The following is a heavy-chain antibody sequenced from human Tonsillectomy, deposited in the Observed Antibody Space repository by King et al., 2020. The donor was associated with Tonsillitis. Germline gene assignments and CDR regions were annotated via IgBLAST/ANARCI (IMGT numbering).Heavy chain of an antibody. V-gene: IGHV3-30*18. CDR2: ISYDGSNK. CDR3: AKVERDYYDSSGYWTFDY. CDR1: GFTFSSYG. J-gene: IGHJ4*02. D-gene: IGHD3-22*01. Sequence: VQLVESGGGVVQPGRSLRLSCAASGFTFSSYGMHWVRQAPGKGLEWVAVISYDGSNKYYADSVKGRFTISRDNSKNTLYLQMNSLRAEDTAVYYCAKVERDYYDSSGYWTFDYWGQGTLVTVSS.